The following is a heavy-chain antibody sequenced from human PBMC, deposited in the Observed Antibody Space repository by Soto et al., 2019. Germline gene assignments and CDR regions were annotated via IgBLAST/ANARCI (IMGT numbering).Heavy chain of an antibody. CDR1: GGSFSGYY. CDR3: ARQNLEGSGSNFDY. Sequence: QVQLQQWGAGLLKPSETLSLTCAVYGGSFSGYYWSWIRQPPGKGLEWIGEINHSGSTNYNPSLKSRVTISVDTSKNQFSLKLSSVTAAYTAVYYCARQNLEGSGSNFDYWGQGTLVTVSS. V-gene: IGHV4-34*01. CDR2: INHSGST. D-gene: IGHD3-10*01. J-gene: IGHJ4*02.